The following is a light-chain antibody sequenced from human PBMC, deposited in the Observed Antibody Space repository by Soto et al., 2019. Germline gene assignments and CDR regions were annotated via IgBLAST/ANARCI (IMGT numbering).Light chain of an antibody. CDR1: SSDVGGYNY. J-gene: IGLJ2*01. Sequence: QYALTQPPSASGSPGQSVTISCTGTSSDVGGYNYVSWYQQHPDKAPKLIIYEVTKRPSGVPDRFSGSKSGNRASLTVSGLQAEDEADYYCSSYAGSNNLVFGGGTKVTVL. CDR2: EVT. CDR3: SSYAGSNNLV. V-gene: IGLV2-8*01.